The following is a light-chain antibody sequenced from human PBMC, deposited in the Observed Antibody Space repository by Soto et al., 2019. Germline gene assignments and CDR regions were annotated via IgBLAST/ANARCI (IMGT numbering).Light chain of an antibody. CDR3: QHYYSYSEA. CDR1: QTISSW. CDR2: KAS. V-gene: IGKV1-5*03. J-gene: IGKJ1*01. Sequence: DIQMTQSPSTLSGSVGDRVTITCRASQTISSWLAWYQQKPGKAPKLLIYKASTLKNWVPSRFSGSGSGTEFPLTISSLQPDDFATYYCQHYYSYSEAFGQGTKVQLK.